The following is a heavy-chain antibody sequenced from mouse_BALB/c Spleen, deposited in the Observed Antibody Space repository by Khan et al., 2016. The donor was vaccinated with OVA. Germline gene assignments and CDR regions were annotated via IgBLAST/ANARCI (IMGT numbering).Heavy chain of an antibody. V-gene: IGHV5-6*01. J-gene: IGHJ3*01. CDR2: TTSGGSYT. D-gene: IGHD2-1*01. CDR3: ARLGNS. Sequence: EVELVESGGDLVKPGGSLKLSCAASGFTFSSYGMSWVRQTPDKRLEWVATTTSGGSYTYYPDSVKGRFTISRDNAKYTLYLQMTSLKSEDTAMYYCARLGNSWGQGTLVTVSA. CDR1: GFTFSSYG.